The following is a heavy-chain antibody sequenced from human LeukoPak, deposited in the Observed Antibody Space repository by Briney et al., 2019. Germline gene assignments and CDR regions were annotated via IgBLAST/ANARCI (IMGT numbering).Heavy chain of an antibody. CDR2: ISGSGDNT. D-gene: IGHD3-22*01. CDR1: GFTFNTYT. J-gene: IGHJ4*02. CDR3: AKGSYYDSSGSFYFDY. Sequence: GGSLRLSCAASGFTFNTYTMNWVRQAPGKGLEWVSGISGSGDNTYYADSVKGRFTISRDNSKNTLYVQVNSLGTEDTAAYYCAKGSYYDSSGSFYFDYWGQGTLVTVSS. V-gene: IGHV3-23*01.